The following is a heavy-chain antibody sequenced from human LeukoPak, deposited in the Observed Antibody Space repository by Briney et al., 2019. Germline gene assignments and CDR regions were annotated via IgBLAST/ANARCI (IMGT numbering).Heavy chain of an antibody. V-gene: IGHV3-21*01. J-gene: IGHJ3*02. CDR3: ARWGSGDSFDI. D-gene: IGHD3-10*01. CDR2: LSGSSNYI. CDR1: GFTFSIYS. Sequence: GGSLRLPCAASGFTFSIYSMNWVRQAPGKGLEWVSSLSGSSNYIFYADSVKGRFTISRDNAKNSLFLQMNSLRAEDTAVYFCARWGSGDSFDIWGQGTMVTVPS.